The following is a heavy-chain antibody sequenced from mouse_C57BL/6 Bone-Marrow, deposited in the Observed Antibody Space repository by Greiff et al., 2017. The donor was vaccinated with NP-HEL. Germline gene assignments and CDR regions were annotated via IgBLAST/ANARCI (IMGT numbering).Heavy chain of an antibody. V-gene: IGHV1-55*01. J-gene: IGHJ1*03. CDR3: ARVRFITTADWYFDV. Sequence: QVQLQQPGAELVKPGASVKMSCKASGYTFTSYWITWVKQRPGQGLEWIGDIYPGSGSTNYNEKFKSKATLTVDTSSSTAYMQLSSLTAEDSAVYYCARVRFITTADWYFDVWGTGTTVTVSS. CDR2: IYPGSGST. CDR1: GYTFTSYW. D-gene: IGHD1-1*01.